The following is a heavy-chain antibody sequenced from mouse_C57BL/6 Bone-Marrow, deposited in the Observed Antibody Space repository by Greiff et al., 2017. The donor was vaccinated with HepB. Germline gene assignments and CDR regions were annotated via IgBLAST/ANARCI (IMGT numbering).Heavy chain of an antibody. J-gene: IGHJ3*01. CDR2: INPSSGYT. V-gene: IGHV1-7*01. CDR1: GYTFTSYW. Sequence: VKLMESGAELAKPGASVKLSCKASGYTFTSYWMHWVKQRPGQGLEWIGYINPSSGYTKYNQKFKDKATSTADKSSSTAYMQLSSLTYEDSAVYYCARAVPLFAYWGQVTLVTVSA. CDR3: ARAVPLFAY.